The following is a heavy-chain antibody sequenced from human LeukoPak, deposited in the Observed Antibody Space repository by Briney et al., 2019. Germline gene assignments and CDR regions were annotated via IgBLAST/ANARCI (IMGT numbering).Heavy chain of an antibody. J-gene: IGHJ5*02. Sequence: GGSLRLSCAASGFTFSSYSMNWVRQAPGKGLEWVSYISSSSSTIYYADSVKGQFTISRDNAKNSLYLQMNSLRAEDTAVYYCARQRYNWNYRWFDPWGQGTLVTVSS. CDR1: GFTFSSYS. CDR2: ISSSSSTI. CDR3: ARQRYNWNYRWFDP. V-gene: IGHV3-48*01. D-gene: IGHD1-7*01.